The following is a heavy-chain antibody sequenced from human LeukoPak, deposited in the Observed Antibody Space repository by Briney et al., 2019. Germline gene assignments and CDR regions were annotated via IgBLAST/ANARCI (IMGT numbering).Heavy chain of an antibody. Sequence: SETLSLTCTVSGGSISSGSYYWSWIRQPAGKGLEWIGRIYTSGSTNYNSSLKSRVTISVDTSKNQFSLKLSSVTAADTAVYYCARATWELLGERFDYWGQGTLVTVSS. V-gene: IGHV4-61*02. D-gene: IGHD1-26*01. CDR3: ARATWELLGERFDY. CDR2: IYTSGST. J-gene: IGHJ4*02. CDR1: GGSISSGSYY.